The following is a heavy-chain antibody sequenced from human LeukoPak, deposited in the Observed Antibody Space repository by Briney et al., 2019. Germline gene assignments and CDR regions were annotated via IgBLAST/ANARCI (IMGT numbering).Heavy chain of an antibody. D-gene: IGHD6-19*01. CDR3: ARCTVGDGSGWCTWFAP. J-gene: IGHJ5*02. V-gene: IGHV3-23*01. Sequence: GGSLRLSCAASGFTFSSHTMNWVRQAPGKGLQWVSSIRGGGAPVYADSVKGRFAISRDDFKSTVFLQMDSLRPEDTAVYYCARCTVGDGSGWCTWFAPWGQGTLVTVSS. CDR2: IRGGGAP. CDR1: GFTFSSHT.